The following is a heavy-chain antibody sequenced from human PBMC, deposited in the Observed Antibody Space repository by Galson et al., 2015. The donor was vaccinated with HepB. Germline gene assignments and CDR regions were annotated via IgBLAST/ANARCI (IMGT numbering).Heavy chain of an antibody. D-gene: IGHD3-10*01. CDR3: ARPLGSGRDDAFDI. Sequence: SLRLSCAASGFTFSTYSMNWVRQAPGKGLEWVSYISSSSSTKYYADSVKGRFTISRDNAKNSLYLQVNSLRDEDTAVYYCARPLGSGRDDAFDIWGQGTMVTVSS. CDR1: GFTFSTYS. CDR2: ISSSSSTK. V-gene: IGHV3-48*02. J-gene: IGHJ3*02.